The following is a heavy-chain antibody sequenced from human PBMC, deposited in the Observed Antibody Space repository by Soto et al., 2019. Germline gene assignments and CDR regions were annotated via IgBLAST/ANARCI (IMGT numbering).Heavy chain of an antibody. Sequence: ASVKVSCKASGYTFTSYAIHWVRQAPGQRLEWMGWINAGNGNTKYSQKFQGRVTITRDTSASTAYMELSSLRSEDTAVYYCARANGCTNGVCYTGSLDYWGQGTLVTVSS. V-gene: IGHV1-3*01. CDR2: INAGNGNT. J-gene: IGHJ4*02. CDR3: ARANGCTNGVCYTGSLDY. D-gene: IGHD2-8*01. CDR1: GYTFTSYA.